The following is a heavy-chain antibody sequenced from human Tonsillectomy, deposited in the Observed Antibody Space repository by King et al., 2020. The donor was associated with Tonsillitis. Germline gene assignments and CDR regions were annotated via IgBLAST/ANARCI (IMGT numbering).Heavy chain of an antibody. CDR3: ARVTYDILTGYYIDYFDY. Sequence: VQLVESGGGLVKPGGSLRLSCAASGFTFSKHTMHWVRQAPGKGLEWVSSISSGSGYIHYADSVKGRFTISRDNAKNSLFLQMNSLRAEDTALYYCARVTYDILTGYYIDYFDYWGQGTLVTVSS. CDR2: ISSGSGYI. J-gene: IGHJ4*02. D-gene: IGHD3-9*01. CDR1: GFTFSKHT. V-gene: IGHV3-21*01.